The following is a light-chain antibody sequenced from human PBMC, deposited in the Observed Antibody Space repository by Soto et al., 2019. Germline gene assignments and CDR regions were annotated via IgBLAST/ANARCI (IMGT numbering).Light chain of an antibody. J-gene: IGKJ1*01. CDR1: QSVSSN. Sequence: EIVRTQSPATLSVSPGERATLSCRASQSVSSNLAWYQQKPGQAPRLLIYGASTRATGIPARFSGSGSGTEFTLTFSSLQSEDFAIYYCQQYNNWPGTFGQGTKVEIK. CDR3: QQYNNWPGT. CDR2: GAS. V-gene: IGKV3-15*01.